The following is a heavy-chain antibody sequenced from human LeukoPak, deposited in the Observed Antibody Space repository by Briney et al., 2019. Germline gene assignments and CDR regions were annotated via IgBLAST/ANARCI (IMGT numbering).Heavy chain of an antibody. CDR3: ARDRVRTLAEGAVAGPPFDY. J-gene: IGHJ4*02. CDR1: GFTFSSYS. Sequence: PGGSLRLSCAASGFTFSSYSMNWVRQAPGKGLEWVSSISSSSSYIYYADSVKGRFTISRDNAKNSLYLQMNSLRAEDTAVYYCARDRVRTLAEGAVAGPPFDYWGQGTLVTVSS. CDR2: ISSSSSYI. D-gene: IGHD6-19*01. V-gene: IGHV3-21*01.